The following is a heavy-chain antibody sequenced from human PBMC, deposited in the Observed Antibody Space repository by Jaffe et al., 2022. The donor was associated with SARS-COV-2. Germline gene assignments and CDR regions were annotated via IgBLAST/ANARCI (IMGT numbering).Heavy chain of an antibody. CDR1: GFTFDDYA. Sequence: EVQLVESGGGLVQPGRSLRLSCAASGFTFDDYAMHWVRQAPGKGLEWVSGISWNSGSIGYADSVKGRFTISRDNAKNSLYLQMNSLRAEDTALYYCAKAGQWLVELCYFDYWGQGTLVTVSS. D-gene: IGHD6-19*01. V-gene: IGHV3-9*01. J-gene: IGHJ4*02. CDR2: ISWNSGSI. CDR3: AKAGQWLVELCYFDY.